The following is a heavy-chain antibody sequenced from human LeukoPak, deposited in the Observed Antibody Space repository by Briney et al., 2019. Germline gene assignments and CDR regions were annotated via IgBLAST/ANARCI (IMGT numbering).Heavy chain of an antibody. CDR3: ARDHDPYYGSGSYNY. D-gene: IGHD3-10*01. CDR1: GFTFSSYG. V-gene: IGHV3-30*02. J-gene: IGHJ4*02. Sequence: GGSLRLSCAASGFTFSSYGMHWVRQAPGKGLEWVAFIRYDGSNKYYADSVKGRFTISRDNSKNTLYLQMNSLRAEDTAVYYCARDHDPYYGSGSYNYWGQGTLVTVSS. CDR2: IRYDGSNK.